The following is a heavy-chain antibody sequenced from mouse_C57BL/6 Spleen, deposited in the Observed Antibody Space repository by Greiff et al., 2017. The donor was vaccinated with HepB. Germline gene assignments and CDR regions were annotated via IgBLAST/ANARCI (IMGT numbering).Heavy chain of an antibody. Sequence: VQLQQPGAELVRPGTSVKLSCKASGYTFTSYWMHWVKQRPGQGLEWIGVIDPSDSYTNYNQKFKGKATLTVDTSSSTAYMQLSSLTSEDSAVYYCARRGDYDVLAYWGQGTLVTVSA. CDR2: IDPSDSYT. CDR3: ARRGDYDVLAY. V-gene: IGHV1-59*01. J-gene: IGHJ3*01. CDR1: GYTFTSYW. D-gene: IGHD2-4*01.